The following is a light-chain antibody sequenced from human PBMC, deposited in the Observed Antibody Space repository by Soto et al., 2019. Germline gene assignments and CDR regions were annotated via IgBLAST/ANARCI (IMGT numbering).Light chain of an antibody. J-gene: IGKJ1*01. V-gene: IGKV3-20*01. CDR2: GAS. Sequence: EIVLTQSPGTLSLSPGERATLSCRASQSVSSSYLAWYKQKPGQAPRLLIYGASSRATGIPDRFSGSGSGTDFSLTISRLEPEDFAGYYCQQHGSSPPTFGQGTKVEIK. CDR1: QSVSSSY. CDR3: QQHGSSPPT.